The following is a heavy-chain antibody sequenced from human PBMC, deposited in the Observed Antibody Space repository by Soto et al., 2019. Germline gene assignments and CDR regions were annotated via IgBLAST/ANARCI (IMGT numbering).Heavy chain of an antibody. Sequence: SVKVSCKASGGTFSSYAISWVRQAPGQGLEWMGGIIPIFGTANYAQKFQGRVTITADESTSTAYMELSSLRSEDTAVYYCARRVLSSTQRFDPWGQGTLVTVSS. CDR1: GGTFSSYA. D-gene: IGHD2-2*01. CDR3: ARRVLSSTQRFDP. V-gene: IGHV1-69*13. CDR2: IIPIFGTA. J-gene: IGHJ5*02.